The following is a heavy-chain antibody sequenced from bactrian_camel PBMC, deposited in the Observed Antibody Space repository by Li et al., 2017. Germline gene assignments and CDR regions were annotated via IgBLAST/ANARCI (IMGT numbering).Heavy chain of an antibody. D-gene: IGHD3*01. Sequence: HVQLVESGGGSVQAGESLTLSCIISGPIYRPGCVGWFRQAPRKEREPVATIYIATAAADYHDSVKGRFSISQDGDKNTLNLQINSLKPDDTAVYYCAAGGTTSIPRLSICSNFRHWGQGTQVTVS. CDR2: IYIATAAA. V-gene: IGHV3-2*01. CDR1: GPIYRPGC. CDR3: AAGGTTSIPRLSICSNFRH. J-gene: IGHJ4*01.